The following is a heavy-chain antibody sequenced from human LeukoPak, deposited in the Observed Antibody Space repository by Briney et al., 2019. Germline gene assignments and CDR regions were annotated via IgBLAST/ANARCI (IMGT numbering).Heavy chain of an antibody. CDR1: GYTFTGYY. CDR2: MNPNSGNT. J-gene: IGHJ5*02. CDR3: ARVIVVVPAAKIWFDP. V-gene: IGHV1-8*03. Sequence: ASVKVSCKASGYTFTGYYMHWVRQAPGQGLEWMGWMNPNSGNTGYAQKFQGRVTITRNTSISTAYMELSSLRSEDTAVYYCARVIVVVPAAKIWFDPWGQGTLVTVSS. D-gene: IGHD2-2*01.